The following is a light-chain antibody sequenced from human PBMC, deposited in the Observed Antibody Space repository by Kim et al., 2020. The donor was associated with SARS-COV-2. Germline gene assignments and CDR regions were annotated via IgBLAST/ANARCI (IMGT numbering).Light chain of an antibody. CDR3: LLSFSGIRV. J-gene: IGLJ3*02. Sequence: PGETVTLNWASSTGAVTPTHYPYWFQKKPGEVPRTLIFDTGSRHSWTPARFSGSLSGDKAVLTLAGAQPEDEGDYYCLLSFSGIRVFGGGTQLTVL. CDR1: TGAVTPTHY. V-gene: IGLV7-46*01. CDR2: DTG.